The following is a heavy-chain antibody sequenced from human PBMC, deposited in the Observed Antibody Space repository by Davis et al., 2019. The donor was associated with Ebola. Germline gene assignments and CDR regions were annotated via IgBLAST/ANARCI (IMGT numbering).Heavy chain of an antibody. J-gene: IGHJ3*02. D-gene: IGHD6-19*01. Sequence: GSLRLSCTVSGASISSHYWSWIRQPPGKGLEWIGNIQYSGSTSYNPSLKNRVTMSVDTSKNQVSLRLISVTAADTAVYYCARREQWPSKAFDIWGQGTMVTVSS. CDR1: GASISSHY. V-gene: IGHV4-59*08. CDR3: ARREQWPSKAFDI. CDR2: IQYSGST.